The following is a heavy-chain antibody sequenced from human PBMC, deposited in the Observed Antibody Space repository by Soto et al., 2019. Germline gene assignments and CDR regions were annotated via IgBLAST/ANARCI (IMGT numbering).Heavy chain of an antibody. J-gene: IGHJ4*02. V-gene: IGHV4-30-4*01. D-gene: IGHD6-13*01. Sequence: PSETLSLTCTVSGGSISSGDYYWSWIRQPPGKGLEWIGYIYYSGSTYYNPSLKSRVTISVDTSKNQFSLKLSSVTAADTAVYYCARGRVLEPIRNSSSWLGNDYWGQGTLVTVSS. CDR2: IYYSGST. CDR3: ARGRVLEPIRNSSSWLGNDY. CDR1: GGSISSGDYY.